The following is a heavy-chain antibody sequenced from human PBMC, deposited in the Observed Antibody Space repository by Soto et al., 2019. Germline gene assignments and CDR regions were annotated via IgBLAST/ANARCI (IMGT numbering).Heavy chain of an antibody. CDR1: GRALSRYA. V-gene: IGHV3-23*01. D-gene: IGHD4-17*01. CDR2: ISGSGGST. Sequence: LKPSCAATGRALSRYAMSLVRQAPGKGLEWVSAISGSGGSTYYADSVKGRFTISRDNSKNTLYLQMNSLRADDTAVYYCAKGIRYYFDYWCQGLRVSV. J-gene: IGHJ4*02. CDR3: AKGIRYYFDY.